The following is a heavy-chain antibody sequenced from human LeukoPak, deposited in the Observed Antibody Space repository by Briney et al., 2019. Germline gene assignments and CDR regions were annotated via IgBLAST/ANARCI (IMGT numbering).Heavy chain of an antibody. CDR1: GYSFTSYW. J-gene: IGHJ4*02. CDR3: ARRTSAYCGGDCYSFDY. D-gene: IGHD2-21*02. CDR2: IYPGDSDT. Sequence: GESLKISCKGSGYSFTSYWIGWVRQMLGKGLEWMGIIYPGDSDTRYSPSFQGQVTISADKSISTAYLQWSSLKASDTAMYYCARRTSAYCGGDCYSFDYWGQGTLVTVSS. V-gene: IGHV5-51*01.